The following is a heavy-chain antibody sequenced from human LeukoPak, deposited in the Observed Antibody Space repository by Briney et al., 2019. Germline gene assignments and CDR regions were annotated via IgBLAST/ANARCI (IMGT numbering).Heavy chain of an antibody. CDR3: ARDRRDYYDSSGYQYYFDY. Sequence: SETLSLTCTVSGGSISSSSYYWGWIRQPPGKGLEWIGSIYYSGSTYYNPSLKSRVTISMDTSKNQFSLQLSSVTAADTAVYYCARDRRDYYDSSGYQYYFDYWGQGTLVTVSS. J-gene: IGHJ4*02. V-gene: IGHV4-39*02. CDR1: GGSISSSSYY. CDR2: IYYSGST. D-gene: IGHD3-22*01.